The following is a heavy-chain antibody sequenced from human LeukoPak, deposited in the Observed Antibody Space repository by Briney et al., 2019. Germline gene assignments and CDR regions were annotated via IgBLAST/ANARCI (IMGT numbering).Heavy chain of an antibody. CDR2: IYYSGST. CDR3: ARVQSSSGYYYYGMDV. J-gene: IGHJ6*02. D-gene: IGHD6-6*01. V-gene: IGHV4-59*01. CDR1: GGSISSYY. Sequence: SATLSLTCTVSGGSISSYYWSWIRQPPGKGLEWIGYIYYSGSTNYNPSLKSRVTISVDTSKNQFSLKLSSVTAADTAVYYCARVQSSSGYYYYGMDVWGQGTTVTVSS.